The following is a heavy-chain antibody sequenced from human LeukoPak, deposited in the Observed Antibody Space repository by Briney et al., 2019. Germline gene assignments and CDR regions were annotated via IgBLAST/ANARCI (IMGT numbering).Heavy chain of an antibody. CDR2: ISYDGSNK. V-gene: IGHV3-30*18. CDR1: GFTFSSYG. Sequence: TGGSLRLSCAASGFTFSSYGMHWVRQAPGKGLEWVAVISYDGSNKYYADSGKGRFTISRDNSKNTLYLQMNSLRAEDTAVYYCAKDFGQWLVRYYFDYWGQGTLVTVSS. J-gene: IGHJ4*02. D-gene: IGHD6-19*01. CDR3: AKDFGQWLVRYYFDY.